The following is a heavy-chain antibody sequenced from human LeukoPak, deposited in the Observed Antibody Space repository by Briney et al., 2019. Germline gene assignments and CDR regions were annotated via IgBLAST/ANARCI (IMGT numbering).Heavy chain of an antibody. D-gene: IGHD1-26*01. J-gene: IGHJ6*03. CDR1: GFTFSNAW. CDR2: IKSKTDGGTT. V-gene: IGHV3-15*01. Sequence: PGGSLRLSCAASGFTFSNAWMSWVRQAPGKGLEWVGRIKSKTDGGTTDYAAPVKGRFTISRDDSKNTLYLQMNSLKTEDTAVYYCTTAVGATSFYYYYYYMDVWGKGTTVTISS. CDR3: TTAVGATSFYYYYYYMDV.